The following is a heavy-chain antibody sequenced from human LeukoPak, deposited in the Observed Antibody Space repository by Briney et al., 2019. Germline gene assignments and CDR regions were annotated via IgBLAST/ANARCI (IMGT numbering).Heavy chain of an antibody. CDR3: ARDGDGGGYPDY. CDR2: IDYSGST. Sequence: SETLSLTCTVSGGSISSYYWSWIRQPPGKGLEWIRYIDYSGSTTYNPSLNSRVTVSVDTSKNRFSLKLSSVTAADTAVYFCARDGDGGGYPDYWGQGTLVTVSS. V-gene: IGHV4-59*12. D-gene: IGHD3-22*01. CDR1: GGSISSYY. J-gene: IGHJ4*02.